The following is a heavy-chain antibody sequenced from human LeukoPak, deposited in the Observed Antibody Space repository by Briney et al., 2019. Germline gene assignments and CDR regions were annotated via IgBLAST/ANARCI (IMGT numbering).Heavy chain of an antibody. Sequence: PGGSLRLSCAASGFTFSSYWMHWVRQVPGKGLLWVSRIKTDGSDTTYADSVKGRFTISRDNAKNTLYLQMNSLRAEDTAVYYCARATNYYDSSGRGYWGQGTLVTVSS. J-gene: IGHJ4*02. D-gene: IGHD3-22*01. CDR1: GFTFSSYW. CDR3: ARATNYYDSSGRGY. V-gene: IGHV3-74*01. CDR2: IKTDGSDT.